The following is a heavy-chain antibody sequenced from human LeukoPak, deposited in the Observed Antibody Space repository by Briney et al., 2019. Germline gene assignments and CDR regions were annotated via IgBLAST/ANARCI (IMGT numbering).Heavy chain of an antibody. Sequence: PSETLSLTCTVSSGSISSYYWSWIRQPPGKGLEWIGYIYYSGSTNYNPSLKSRVTISVDTSKNQFSLKLSSVTAADTAVYYCAISKGPDFADYWGQGTLVTVSS. CDR2: IYYSGST. J-gene: IGHJ4*02. D-gene: IGHD2-21*02. CDR1: SGSISSYY. CDR3: AISKGPDFADY. V-gene: IGHV4-59*01.